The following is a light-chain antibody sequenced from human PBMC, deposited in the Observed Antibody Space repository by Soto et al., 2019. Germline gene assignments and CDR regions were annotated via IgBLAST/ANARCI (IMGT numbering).Light chain of an antibody. CDR1: SSDVGSYNS. CDR3: CSYAGSYTFI. J-gene: IGLJ2*01. Sequence: QSALTQPRSVSGSPGQSVTISCTGTSSDVGSYNSVSWYQQHPGKAPKLMIYDVVKRPSGVPDRFSGSKSGNTASLTISGLQAEDEADYYCCSYAGSYTFIFGGGTKLTVL. CDR2: DVV. V-gene: IGLV2-11*01.